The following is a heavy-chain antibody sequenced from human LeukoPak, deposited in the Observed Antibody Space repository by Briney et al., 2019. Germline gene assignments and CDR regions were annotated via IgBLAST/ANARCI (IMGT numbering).Heavy chain of an antibody. V-gene: IGHV4-61*02. D-gene: IGHD3-3*01. CDR1: GGSISSGSYY. Sequence: SETLSLTCTVSGGSISSGSYYWSWIRQPAGKGLEWIGRIYTSGSTNYNPSLKSRVTISVDTSKNQFSLKLSSVTAADTAVYYCARDFGAMVDYWGQGTMVTVPS. CDR2: IYTSGST. CDR3: ARDFGAMVDY. J-gene: IGHJ4*02.